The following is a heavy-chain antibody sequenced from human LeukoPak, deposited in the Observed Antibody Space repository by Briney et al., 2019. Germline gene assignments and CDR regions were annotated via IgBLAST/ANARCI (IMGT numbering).Heavy chain of an antibody. V-gene: IGHV3-7*03. J-gene: IGHJ4*02. Sequence: PGGSLRLSCEASGFTFSDYWMSWVRQAPGKGLEWVANINHDGRETYYVDSVKGRFTISRDNAKNSLFLQVNSLRVEDTAVYYCARAGGPGTVDYWGQGTLLTVSS. D-gene: IGHD1-26*01. CDR1: GFTFSDYW. CDR3: ARAGGPGTVDY. CDR2: INHDGRET.